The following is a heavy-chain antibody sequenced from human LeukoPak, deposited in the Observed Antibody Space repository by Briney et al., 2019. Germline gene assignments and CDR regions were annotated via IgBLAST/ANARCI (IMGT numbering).Heavy chain of an antibody. CDR1: GFTFSSYS. J-gene: IGHJ4*02. CDR3: ARWVNNGGKGCYFDY. Sequence: PGGSLRLSCAASGFTFSSYSMNWIRQAPGKGLEWISYIKSSGSTIFYADSVKGRFTISRDNVKNSLSLQMNSLRVEDTAVYYCARWVNNGGKGCYFDYWGQGTLVTVSS. D-gene: IGHD4-23*01. CDR2: IKSSGSTI. V-gene: IGHV3-48*01.